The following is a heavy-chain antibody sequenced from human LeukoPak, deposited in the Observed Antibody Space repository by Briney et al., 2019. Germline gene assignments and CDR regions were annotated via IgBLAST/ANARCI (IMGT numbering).Heavy chain of an antibody. J-gene: IGHJ6*02. CDR3: ARDKWGRQQRNCGMDV. D-gene: IGHD6-13*01. CDR1: GGTFSSYA. CDR2: IIPIFGAA. V-gene: IGHV1-69*13. Sequence: GASVKVSCKASGGTFSSYAISWVRQAPGQGLEWMGGIIPIFGAANYAQKFQGRVTITADESTSTAYMELSSLRSEDTAVYYCARDKWGRQQRNCGMDVWGQGTTVTVSS.